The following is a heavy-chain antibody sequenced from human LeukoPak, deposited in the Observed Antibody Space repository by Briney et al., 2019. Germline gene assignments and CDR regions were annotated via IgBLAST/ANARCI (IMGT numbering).Heavy chain of an antibody. Sequence: ASVKVSCKASGYTFTSYGISWVRQAPGQGLEWMGWISAYNSNTNYAQKLQGGVTMTTDTSTSTAYMELRSLRSDDTAVYYCAREVKVPAAIWGSYYMDVWGKGTTVTVSS. CDR3: AREVKVPAAIWGSYYMDV. CDR2: ISAYNSNT. J-gene: IGHJ6*03. CDR1: GYTFTSYG. V-gene: IGHV1-18*01. D-gene: IGHD2-2*01.